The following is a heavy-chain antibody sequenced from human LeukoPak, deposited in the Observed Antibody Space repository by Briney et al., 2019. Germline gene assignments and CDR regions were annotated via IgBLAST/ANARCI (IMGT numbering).Heavy chain of an antibody. CDR2: IYYSGST. CDR3: ARDLRRFSLLMNWFDP. D-gene: IGHD2-21*01. CDR1: GGSSSNYY. Sequence: SETLSLTCSVSGGSSSNYYWGWIRQPPGKGLEWIGSIYYSGSTYYNPSLKSRVTISVDTSKNQFSLKLSSVTAADTAVYYCARDLRRFSLLMNWFDPWGQGTLVTVSS. J-gene: IGHJ5*02. V-gene: IGHV4-39*07.